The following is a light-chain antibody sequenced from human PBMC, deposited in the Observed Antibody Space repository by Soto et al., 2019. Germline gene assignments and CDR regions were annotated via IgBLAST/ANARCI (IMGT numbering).Light chain of an antibody. CDR1: SSNIGAGYD. V-gene: IGLV1-40*01. J-gene: IGLJ1*01. CDR2: GNS. CDR3: QSYDSSLSGYV. Sequence: QSVLTQPPSVSGAPGQRVTISCTGSSSNIGAGYDVHWYQQLPGTAPKLLIYGNSNRPSVVPDRFSGSKSGTSDSLAITGLQAEDEAYYYCQSYDSSLSGYVFGTGTKLTVL.